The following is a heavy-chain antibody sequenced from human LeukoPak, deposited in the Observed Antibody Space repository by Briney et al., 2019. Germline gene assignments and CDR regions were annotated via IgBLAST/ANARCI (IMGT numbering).Heavy chain of an antibody. D-gene: IGHD5-12*01. J-gene: IGHJ4*02. V-gene: IGHV1-69*04. CDR3: ARDVVDSGYSLFDY. CDR2: IIPIFGIA. CDR1: GGTFSSYT. Sequence: SVKGSCKDSGGTFSSYTISWVRQAPGQGLEWMGKIIPIFGIANYAQKFQGRVTITADKSTSTASLELSSLRSEDTAVYYCARDVVDSGYSLFDYWGQGTLVTVSS.